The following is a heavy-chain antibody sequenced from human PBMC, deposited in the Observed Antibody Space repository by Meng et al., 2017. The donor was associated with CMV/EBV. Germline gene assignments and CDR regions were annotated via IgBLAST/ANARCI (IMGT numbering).Heavy chain of an antibody. CDR2: ISYDGSNK. CDR3: ARDRDFGVVIGANWYFDL. V-gene: IGHV3-30*04. CDR1: GFTFSSYA. J-gene: IGHJ2*01. Sequence: GGSLRLSCAASGFTFSSYAIHWVRQAPGKGLEWVAVISYDGSNKYYADSVKGRFTISRDNSKYTLYLQMNSLRAEDTAVYYCARDRDFGVVIGANWYFDLWGRGTLVTVSS. D-gene: IGHD3-3*01.